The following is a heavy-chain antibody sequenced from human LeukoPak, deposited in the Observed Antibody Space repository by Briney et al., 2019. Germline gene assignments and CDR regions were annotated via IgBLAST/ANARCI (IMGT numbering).Heavy chain of an antibody. CDR3: ARGGCSGCSCYSLGNNWFDP. CDR1: GFTFSSYC. CDR2: IKQDGSEK. J-gene: IGHJ5*02. Sequence: PGGSLRLSCAASGFTFSSYCMSWVRQAPGKGLEWVANIKQDGSEKYYVDSVKGRFTISRDNAKNSLYLQMNSLRAEDTAVYYCARGGCSGCSCYSLGNNWFDPWGQGTLVTVSS. V-gene: IGHV3-7*01. D-gene: IGHD2-15*01.